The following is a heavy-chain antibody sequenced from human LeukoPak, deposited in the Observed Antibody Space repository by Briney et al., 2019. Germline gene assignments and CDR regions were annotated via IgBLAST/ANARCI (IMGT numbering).Heavy chain of an antibody. J-gene: IGHJ4*02. V-gene: IGHV4-59*01. CDR1: GGSISRYY. CDR3: ARGAYSYGHPPSLDY. CDR2: IYYSGST. D-gene: IGHD5-18*01. Sequence: SETLSLTCTVSGGSISRYYWSWIRQPPGKGLEWIGYIYYSGSTNYNPSLKSRVTISVDTSKNQFSLKLTSVTAADTALYYCARGAYSYGHPPSLDYWGQGTLVTVSS.